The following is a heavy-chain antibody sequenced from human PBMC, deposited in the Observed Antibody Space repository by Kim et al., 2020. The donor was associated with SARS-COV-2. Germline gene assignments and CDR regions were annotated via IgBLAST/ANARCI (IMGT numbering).Heavy chain of an antibody. CDR3: ARAREGYSSSWYIDY. J-gene: IGHJ4*02. D-gene: IGHD6-13*01. V-gene: IGHV4-59*01. Sequence: PSLKSRATISVDTAKNQFSLKLSSVTAADTAVYYCARAREGYSSSWYIDYWGQGTLVTVSS.